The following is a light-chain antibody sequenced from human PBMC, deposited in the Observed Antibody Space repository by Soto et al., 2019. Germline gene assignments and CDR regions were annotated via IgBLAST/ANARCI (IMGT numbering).Light chain of an antibody. J-gene: IGKJ5*01. Sequence: EIVLTQSPATLSLSPGERATLSCRASQSFSSYLAWYQQKPGQAPRLLIYDASKRATGIPARFSVRGSGTDFTLTISSLEPEDFAVYYCQQRSNWPPVITFGQGTRLEIK. CDR2: DAS. CDR1: QSFSSY. CDR3: QQRSNWPPVIT. V-gene: IGKV3-11*01.